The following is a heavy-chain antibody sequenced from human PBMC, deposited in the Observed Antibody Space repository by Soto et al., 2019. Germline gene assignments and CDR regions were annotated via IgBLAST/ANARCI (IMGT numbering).Heavy chain of an antibody. D-gene: IGHD1-26*01. J-gene: IGHJ6*02. CDR1: GFTFSSYA. Sequence: GGSLRLSCAASGFTFSSYAMHWVRQAPGKGLEWVAVISYDGSNKYYSDSLKGRFTISRDNSKNTLYLQMNSLRAEDTAVYYCAKDVVVGATTGLGDYYYYYGMDVWGQGTTVTVSS. CDR2: ISYDGSNK. V-gene: IGHV3-30*04. CDR3: AKDVVVGATTGLGDYYYYYGMDV.